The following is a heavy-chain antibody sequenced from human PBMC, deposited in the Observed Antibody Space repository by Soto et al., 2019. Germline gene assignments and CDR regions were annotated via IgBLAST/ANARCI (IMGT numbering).Heavy chain of an antibody. CDR2: ISAYNGNT. J-gene: IGHJ6*02. CDR3: ARDQEAAGYDILTGYRNLYYYYGMDV. D-gene: IGHD3-9*01. CDR1: GYTFTSYG. V-gene: IGHV1-18*01. Sequence: ASVKVSCKASGYTFTSYGISWVRQAPGQGLEWMGWISAYNGNTNYAQKLQCRVTMTTDTSTSTVYMELRSLISEDTAVYYCARDQEAAGYDILTGYRNLYYYYGMDVWGQGTTVTVSS.